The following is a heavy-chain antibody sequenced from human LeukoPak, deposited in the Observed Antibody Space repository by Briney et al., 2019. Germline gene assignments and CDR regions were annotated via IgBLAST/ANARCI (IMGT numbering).Heavy chain of an antibody. CDR1: GGSISIYY. Sequence: PSETLSLTCTVFGGSISIYYWSWIRQPPGKGLEWIGNIHYSGSTNYNPSLTSRVTISLDTSKNQFSMRLPSVIAADTAVYFCARRDNTGYFDYWGQGTLVTVSS. V-gene: IGHV4-59*08. D-gene: IGHD1-1*01. J-gene: IGHJ4*02. CDR3: ARRDNTGYFDY. CDR2: IHYSGST.